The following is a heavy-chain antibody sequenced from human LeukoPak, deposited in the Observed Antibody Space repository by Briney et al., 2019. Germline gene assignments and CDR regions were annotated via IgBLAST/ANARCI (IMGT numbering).Heavy chain of an antibody. CDR3: TRQAPGSSWYDY. CDR1: GFTFSGSA. Sequence: GGSLRLSCAASGFTFSGSAMHWVRQASGKGLGWVGRIRSKANSYATAYAASVKGRFTISRDDSKNTAYLQINSLKTEDTAVYYCTRQAPGSSWYDYWGQGTLVTVSS. CDR2: IRSKANSYAT. D-gene: IGHD6-13*01. V-gene: IGHV3-73*01. J-gene: IGHJ4*02.